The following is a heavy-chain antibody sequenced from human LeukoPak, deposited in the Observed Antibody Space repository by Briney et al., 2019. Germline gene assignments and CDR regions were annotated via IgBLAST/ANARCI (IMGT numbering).Heavy chain of an antibody. CDR3: ARDPWRYAPDYYYGMDV. J-gene: IGHJ6*02. CDR2: IIPILGIA. CDR1: GGTFISYA. Sequence: SVKVSCKASGGTFISYAISWVRQAPGQGLEWMGRIIPILGIANYAQKFQGRVTITADKSTSTAYMELSSLRSEDTAVYYCARDPWRYAPDYYYGMDVWGQGTTVTVSS. V-gene: IGHV1-69*04. D-gene: IGHD2-2*01.